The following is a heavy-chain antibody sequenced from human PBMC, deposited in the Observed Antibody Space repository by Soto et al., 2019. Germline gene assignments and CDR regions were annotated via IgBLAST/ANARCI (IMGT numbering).Heavy chain of an antibody. CDR2: IIPIFGTA. J-gene: IGHJ4*02. CDR3: ARDSRDILTGYYIDY. CDR1: GGTFSSYA. D-gene: IGHD3-9*01. Sequence: SVKVSCKASGGTFSSYAISWVRQAPGQGLEWMGGIIPIFGTANYAQKFQGRATITADESTSTAYMELSSLRSEDTAVYYCARDSRDILTGYYIDYWGQGTLVTVSS. V-gene: IGHV1-69*13.